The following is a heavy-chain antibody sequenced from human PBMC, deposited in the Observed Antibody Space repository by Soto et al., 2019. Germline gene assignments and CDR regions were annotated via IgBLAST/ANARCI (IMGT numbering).Heavy chain of an antibody. Sequence: QVQLVESGGGVVQPGRSLRLSCAASGFTFSSYAMHWVRQAPGKGLEGVAVISYDGSNKYYADSVKGRFTISRDNSKNTLYLQMNSLRAEDTAVYYCARDFRDGIDPGAFDIWGQGTMVTVSS. J-gene: IGHJ3*02. D-gene: IGHD1-26*01. CDR2: ISYDGSNK. V-gene: IGHV3-30-3*01. CDR3: ARDFRDGIDPGAFDI. CDR1: GFTFSSYA.